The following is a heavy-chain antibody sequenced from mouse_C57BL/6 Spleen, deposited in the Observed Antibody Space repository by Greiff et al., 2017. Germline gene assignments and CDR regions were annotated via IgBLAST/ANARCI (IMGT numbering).Heavy chain of an antibody. CDR2: INPNNGGT. CDR3: EGRDYDGSSWWYFDV. J-gene: IGHJ1*03. V-gene: IGHV1-18*01. CDR1: GYTFTDYN. Sequence: VQLQQSGPELVKPGASVKIPCKASGYTFTDYNMDWVKQSHGKSLEWSGDINPNNGGTIYNQKFKGKATLTVDKSSSTANMELRRLTSEDTAVYYGEGRDYDGSSWWYFDVWGTGTTVTVSS. D-gene: IGHD1-1*01.